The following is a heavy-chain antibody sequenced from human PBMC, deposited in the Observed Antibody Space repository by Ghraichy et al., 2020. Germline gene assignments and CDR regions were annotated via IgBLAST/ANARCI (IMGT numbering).Heavy chain of an antibody. J-gene: IGHJ6*02. Sequence: GGSLRLSCAASGFTLSGFWMHWVRQAPGKGLVGVSRLKNDGSDTSYADSVKGRFTASRDNAKNTLYLQMNSLTAEDTAVYYCAVLPGYRGVGVWGHGTTVTVSS. V-gene: IGHV3-74*01. CDR2: LKNDGSDT. CDR1: GFTLSGFW. D-gene: IGHD5-18*01. CDR3: AVLPGYRGVGV.